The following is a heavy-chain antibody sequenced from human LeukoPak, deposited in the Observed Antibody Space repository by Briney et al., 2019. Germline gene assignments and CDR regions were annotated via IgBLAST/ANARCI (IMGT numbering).Heavy chain of an antibody. CDR3: ARDDYCFASEH. Sequence: GGSLTLTCAASGFSFISYAMLWFRQAPGKGLEWVAFMRSDGSDIFYAESLKGRFTISRDNAKSTLFLQMHSLRAEDTAVYYCARDDYCFASEHWGQGALVTVSS. CDR1: GFSFISYA. CDR2: MRSDGSDI. V-gene: IGHV3-30*02. J-gene: IGHJ1*01. D-gene: IGHD4-11*01.